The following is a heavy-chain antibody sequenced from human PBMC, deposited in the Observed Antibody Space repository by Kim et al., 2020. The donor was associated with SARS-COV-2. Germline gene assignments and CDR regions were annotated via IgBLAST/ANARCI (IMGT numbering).Heavy chain of an antibody. CDR1: GDSVSSNSAA. CDR3: ARVPELLWFGELSLYGMDV. D-gene: IGHD3-10*01. J-gene: IGHJ6*02. V-gene: IGHV6-1*01. Sequence: SQTLSLTCAISGDSVSSNSAAWNWIRQSPSRGLEWLGRTYYRSKWYNDYAVSVKSRKTINPDTSKNQFSLQLNSVTPEDTAVYYCARVPELLWFGELSLYGMDVWGQGTTVTVSS. CDR2: TYYRSKWYN.